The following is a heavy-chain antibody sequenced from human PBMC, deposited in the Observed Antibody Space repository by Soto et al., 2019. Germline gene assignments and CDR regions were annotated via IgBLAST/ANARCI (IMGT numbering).Heavy chain of an antibody. CDR2: ISYDGSNK. D-gene: IGHD2-2*01. V-gene: IGHV3-30-3*01. CDR3: ARCPSIVVVPAAMRGTFDY. J-gene: IGHJ4*02. Sequence: GGSLRLSCAASGFTFSSYAMHWVRQAPGKGLEWVAVISYDGSNKYYADSVKGRFTISRDNSKNTLYLQMNSLRAEDTAVYYCARCPSIVVVPAAMRGTFDYWGQGTLVTVSS. CDR1: GFTFSSYA.